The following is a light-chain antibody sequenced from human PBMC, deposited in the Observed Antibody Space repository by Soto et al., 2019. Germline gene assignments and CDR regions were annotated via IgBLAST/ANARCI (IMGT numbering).Light chain of an antibody. CDR1: SSDIGNNY. Sequence: QSVLTQPPSVSAAPGQKVTISCSGSSSDIGNNYVCWYQQASGRAPKLLIYETDKRLSGISDRFSGSKSGTSATLAITGLQTGDEADYYCGTWDSSLSADVFGTGTKLTVL. CDR3: GTWDSSLSADV. V-gene: IGLV1-51*02. J-gene: IGLJ1*01. CDR2: ETD.